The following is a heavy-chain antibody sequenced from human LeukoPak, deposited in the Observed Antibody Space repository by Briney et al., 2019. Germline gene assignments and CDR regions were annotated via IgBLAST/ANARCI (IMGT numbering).Heavy chain of an antibody. CDR2: VYYSGST. Sequence: SETLSLTCTVSGGSIRYSSYYWGWIHQPPGKGLEWIGSVYYSGSTYSNPSLKSRVTIFVDTSKNQFSLKLTSVTAADTGVYYCAKLNNEFWYWGQGTLVTVSS. V-gene: IGHV4-39*01. CDR3: AKLNNEFWY. CDR1: GGSIRYSSYY. J-gene: IGHJ4*02. D-gene: IGHD3-3*01.